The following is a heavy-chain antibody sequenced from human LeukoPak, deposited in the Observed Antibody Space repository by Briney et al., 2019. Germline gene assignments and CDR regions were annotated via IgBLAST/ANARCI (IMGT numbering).Heavy chain of an antibody. CDR2: FDPEDGET. D-gene: IGHD2-2*01. CDR1: GYTLTELS. J-gene: IGHJ3*02. CDR3: ATAAVEDIVVVGAFDI. Sequence: GASVKVSCKVSGYTLTELSMHWGRQPPGKGLEWMGGFDPEDGETIYAQKFQGRVTMTEDTSTDTAYMELSSLRSEDTAVYYCATAAVEDIVVVGAFDIWGQGTMVTVSS. V-gene: IGHV1-24*01.